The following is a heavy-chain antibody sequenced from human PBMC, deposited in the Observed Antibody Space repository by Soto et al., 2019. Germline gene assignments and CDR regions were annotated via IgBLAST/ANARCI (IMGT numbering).Heavy chain of an antibody. V-gene: IGHV3-7*01. J-gene: IGHJ4*02. CDR3: AKWGGAGSGY. CDR1: GFTFSSYY. CDR2: VNGDGSEK. D-gene: IGHD1-26*01. Sequence: EVQLVESGGGLVQPGGSLRLSCAASGFTFSSYYMSWVRQAQGKGLEWVANVNGDGSEKYYVDSVKGRFTVSRDNAKNSLYLQMTSLRAEDTGVYYFAKWGGAGSGYWGQGTLVTVAS.